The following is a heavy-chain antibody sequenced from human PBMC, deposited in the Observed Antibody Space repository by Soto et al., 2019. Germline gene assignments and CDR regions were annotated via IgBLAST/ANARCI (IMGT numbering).Heavy chain of an antibody. CDR3: AKDGRSTSRCAPLESPYYYYGMDV. CDR2: ISYDGSNK. CDR1: GFTFSSYG. J-gene: IGHJ6*02. V-gene: IGHV3-30*18. D-gene: IGHD2-2*01. Sequence: PGGSLILSCAASGFTFSSYGMHWVRQAPGKGLEWVAVISYDGSNKYYADSVKGRFTISRDNSKNTLYLQMNSLRAEDTAVYYCAKDGRSTSRCAPLESPYYYYGMDVWGQGTTVTVSS.